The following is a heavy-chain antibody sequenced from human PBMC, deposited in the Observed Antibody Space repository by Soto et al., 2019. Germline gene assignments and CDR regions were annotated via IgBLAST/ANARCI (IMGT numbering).Heavy chain of an antibody. Sequence: GGSLRLSCAASGFTFTRYSMNWVRQAPGKGLECVSSIRSTTNYIYYGDSMKGRFTISRDNAKNSLYLEMNSLRAEDTAVYYCARESEDLTPNFDYWGQGTLVTVSS. CDR1: GFTFTRYS. CDR2: IRSTTNYI. J-gene: IGHJ4*02. CDR3: ARESEDLTPNFDY. V-gene: IGHV3-21*06.